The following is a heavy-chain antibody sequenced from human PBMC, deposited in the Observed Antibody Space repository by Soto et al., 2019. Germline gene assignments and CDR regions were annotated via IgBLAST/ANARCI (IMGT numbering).Heavy chain of an antibody. CDR1: GFTFSSYW. CDR2: IKQDGSEK. D-gene: IGHD3-16*01. J-gene: IGHJ6*02. CDR3: AREGFLSVMSYSGIAV. V-gene: IGHV3-7*04. Sequence: EVQLVESGGGLVQPGGSLRLSCAASGFTFSSYWMSWVRQAPGKGLEWVANIKQDGSEKYYVDSVKGRFTISRDNAKNSLYLQMNGLRAEDTAVYYCAREGFLSVMSYSGIAVWGQGTTVTVSS.